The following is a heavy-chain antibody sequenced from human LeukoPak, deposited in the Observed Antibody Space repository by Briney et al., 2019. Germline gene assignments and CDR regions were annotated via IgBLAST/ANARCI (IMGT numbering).Heavy chain of an antibody. CDR1: GFTFSSYG. V-gene: IGHV3-30*03. Sequence: GGSLRLSCAASGFTFSSYGMHWVRQARGKGLEWVAVISYDGSIKYYADSLKGRFTISRDNSKNTLSLQMNSLRAEDTAVYYCATEIDYGDYVHNFDYWGQGTLVTVSS. CDR3: ATEIDYGDYVHNFDY. CDR2: ISYDGSIK. J-gene: IGHJ4*02. D-gene: IGHD4-17*01.